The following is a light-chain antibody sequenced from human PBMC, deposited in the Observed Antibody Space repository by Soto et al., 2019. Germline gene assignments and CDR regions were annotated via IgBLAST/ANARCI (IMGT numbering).Light chain of an antibody. Sequence: QSALTQPPSASGSPGQSVTISCTGMSSDVGGYNYVSWYQQHPGKAPKLMIYEVSKRPSGVPDRFSGSKSGNTASLTVSGHQAEDEADYYCSSYAGANSVVFGGGTKLTVL. V-gene: IGLV2-8*01. CDR3: SSYAGANSVV. CDR1: SSDVGGYNY. CDR2: EVS. J-gene: IGLJ2*01.